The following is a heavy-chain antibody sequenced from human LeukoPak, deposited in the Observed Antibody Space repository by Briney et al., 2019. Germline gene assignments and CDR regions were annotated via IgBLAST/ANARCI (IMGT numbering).Heavy chain of an antibody. V-gene: IGHV4-34*01. D-gene: IGHD6-19*01. CDR3: ARDPVAGTGGGVWFDP. J-gene: IGHJ5*02. CDR2: INHSGST. Sequence: SETLSLTCAVYGGSFSGYYWSWIRQPPGKGLEWIGEINHSGSTNYNPSLKSRVTISVDTSKNQFSLKLSSVTAADTAIYYCARDPVAGTGGGVWFDPWGQGTLVTVSS. CDR1: GGSFSGYY.